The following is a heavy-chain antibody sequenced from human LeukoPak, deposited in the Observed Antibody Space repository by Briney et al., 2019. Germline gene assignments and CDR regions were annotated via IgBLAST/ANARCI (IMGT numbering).Heavy chain of an antibody. CDR1: GGSISGYY. D-gene: IGHD2-15*01. Sequence: SETLSLTCTVSGGSISGYYWTWIRQPPGQGLDWIGYIYYSGSTKYNPSLKSRVTISVDTSKNQFSLKLSSVTAADTAVYYYARRYCYGGSCYSAHDYWGQGTLVTVSS. CDR3: ARRYCYGGSCYSAHDY. CDR2: IYYSGST. V-gene: IGHV4-59*08. J-gene: IGHJ4*02.